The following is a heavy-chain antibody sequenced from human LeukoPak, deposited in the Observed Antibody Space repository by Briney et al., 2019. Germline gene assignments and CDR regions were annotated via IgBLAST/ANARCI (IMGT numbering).Heavy chain of an antibody. CDR2: IDQDGRDK. D-gene: IGHD7-27*01. CDR3: AKTSLGWLDP. J-gene: IGHJ5*02. CDR1: GFTFSDYW. V-gene: IGHV3-7*01. Sequence: GGSLRLSCAASGFTFSDYWMSWVRQAPGKGLEWVATIDQDGRDKFSVDSVKGRFTISRDNARNSMYLQMKSLRVEDTAVYYCAKTSLGWLDPWGQGAQVTVSS.